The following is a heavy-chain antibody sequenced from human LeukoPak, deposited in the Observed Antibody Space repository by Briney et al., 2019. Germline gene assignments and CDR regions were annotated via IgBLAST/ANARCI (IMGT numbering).Heavy chain of an antibody. V-gene: IGHV4-61*02. CDR2: IYTSGST. CDR3: ARGYSSGWTYYYYYMDV. J-gene: IGHJ6*03. CDR1: GGSISSSSYY. D-gene: IGHD6-19*01. Sequence: SETLSLTCTVSGGSISSSSYYWSWIRQPAGKGLEWIGRIYTSGSTNYNPSLKSRVTISVDTSKNQFSLKLSSVTAADTAVYYCARGYSSGWTYYYYYMDVWGKGTTVTISS.